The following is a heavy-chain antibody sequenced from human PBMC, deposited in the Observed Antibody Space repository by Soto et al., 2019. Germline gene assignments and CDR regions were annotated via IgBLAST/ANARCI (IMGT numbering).Heavy chain of an antibody. V-gene: IGHV1-69*06. CDR2: IIPKFDAP. CDR3: ARGSSHLDY. CDR1: GDTFSTFT. J-gene: IGHJ4*02. Sequence: QVQLVQSGAEVKKPGSSVKVSCKASGDTFSTFTFNWVRQAPGPGLEWMGRIIPKFDAPDFAQKFQGRVTITADKSTSTVYMDLRSLSSDDTAVYYCARGSSHLDYWGQGTLVTVSS.